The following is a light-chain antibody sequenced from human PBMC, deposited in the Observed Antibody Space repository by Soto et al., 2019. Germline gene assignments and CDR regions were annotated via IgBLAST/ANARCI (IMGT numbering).Light chain of an antibody. CDR3: HQYYDIPRT. CDR2: WAS. CDR1: QTVLDSCNNRNY. Sequence: DIVMTQSTESLAVSLGERATINCKSSQTVLDSCNNRNYLAWYQQRPGQPPKLLFYWASTRKSGVPDRFSGSGSGTDFTLTISSLQAEDVAVYFCHQYYDIPRTFGQGTKVEIK. V-gene: IGKV4-1*01. J-gene: IGKJ1*01.